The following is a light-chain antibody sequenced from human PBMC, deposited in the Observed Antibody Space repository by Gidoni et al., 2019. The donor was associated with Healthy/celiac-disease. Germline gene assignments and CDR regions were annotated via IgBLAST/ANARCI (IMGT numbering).Light chain of an antibody. CDR2: GAS. Sequence: EIVMTQSPATLSVSPGERATLSCSASQSVSSNLAWDQQKPGQAPRLLIYGASTRATGIPARFSGSGSGTEFTLTISSLQSEDFAVYYCQQYNNWPRLTFGGGTKVEIK. V-gene: IGKV3-15*01. CDR1: QSVSSN. J-gene: IGKJ4*01. CDR3: QQYNNWPRLT.